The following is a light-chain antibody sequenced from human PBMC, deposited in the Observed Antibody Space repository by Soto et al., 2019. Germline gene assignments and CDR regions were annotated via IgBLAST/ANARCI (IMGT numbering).Light chain of an antibody. Sequence: DIQMTQSPSSLSASVGDRVTITCRTSQTINNYLNWYQQKPGRAPKLLIYAAYNLQSGVPSRFSGSGSGTDFTLAISALQPDDFATYFCQQTYSIPLTCGGGTKVDIK. CDR1: QTINNY. CDR3: QQTYSIPLT. J-gene: IGKJ4*01. CDR2: AAY. V-gene: IGKV1-39*01.